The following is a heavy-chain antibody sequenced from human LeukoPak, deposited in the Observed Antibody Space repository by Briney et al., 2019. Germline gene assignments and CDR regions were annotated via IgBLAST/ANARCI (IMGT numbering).Heavy chain of an antibody. D-gene: IGHD6-19*01. J-gene: IGHJ5*02. CDR2: IIPLFGTP. CDR1: GGTFSRYG. V-gene: IGHV1-69*01. Sequence: SVKVSCKASGGTFSRYGISWVRQAPGQGLEWMGGIIPLFGTPKYAQKFQGRVTITADESTSTAYMELSSLRSEDTAVYYYARDLVPAVAGWFDPWGQGTLVTVSS. CDR3: ARDLVPAVAGWFDP.